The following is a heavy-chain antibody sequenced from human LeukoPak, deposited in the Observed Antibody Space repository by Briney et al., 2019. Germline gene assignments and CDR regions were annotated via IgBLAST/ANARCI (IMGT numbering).Heavy chain of an antibody. CDR1: GFTFGSFW. Sequence: GGPLRFSCPASGFTFGSFWMTWFRQAQGKGREGVANIKQDGSEKYYVDSVKGRFTISRDNAKNSLYLQMNSLRAEDTAVYYCARVGCSGGSCYSGRGPFDPWGQGTLVTVSS. CDR3: ARVGCSGGSCYSGRGPFDP. V-gene: IGHV3-7*01. CDR2: IKQDGSEK. J-gene: IGHJ5*02. D-gene: IGHD2-15*01.